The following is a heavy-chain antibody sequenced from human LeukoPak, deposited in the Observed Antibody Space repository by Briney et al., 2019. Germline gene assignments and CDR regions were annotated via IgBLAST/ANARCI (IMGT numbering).Heavy chain of an antibody. CDR1: GFTFSSHG. V-gene: IGHV3-30*18. J-gene: IGHJ4*02. CDR3: AKGRYTVVTAIAEFDC. Sequence: GGSLRLSCAASGFTFSSHGIHWVRQAPGKGLEWVSLISYDGNTKYYADSVKGRFTISRDNAKNTVYLQMDSLRAEDTAVYYCAKGRYTVVTAIAEFDCWGQGTLVTVSS. D-gene: IGHD2-2*01. CDR2: ISYDGNTK.